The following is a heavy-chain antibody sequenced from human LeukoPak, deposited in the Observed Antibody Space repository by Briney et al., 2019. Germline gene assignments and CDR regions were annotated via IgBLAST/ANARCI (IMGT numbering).Heavy chain of an antibody. CDR2: IYYTGSTI. J-gene: IGHJ5*02. V-gene: IGHV4-39*07. D-gene: IGHD6-19*01. Sequence: SETLSLTCTVSGGSISSSTYYWGWIRQPPGKGLEWIGTIYYTGSTIYYNSSLKSRLTISVDTSKNQFSLKLTSMTAADTAVYYCARDGSLEVAGTRYDWFDPWGQGTLVTVSS. CDR3: ARDGSLEVAGTRYDWFDP. CDR1: GGSISSSTYY.